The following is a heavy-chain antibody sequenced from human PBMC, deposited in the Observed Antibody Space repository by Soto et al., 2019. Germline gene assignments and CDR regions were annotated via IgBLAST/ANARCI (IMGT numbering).Heavy chain of an antibody. D-gene: IGHD6-13*01. CDR1: GFTFSSYW. CDR2: IKQDGSEK. J-gene: IGHJ6*02. V-gene: IGHV3-7*01. Sequence: EVQLVESGGGLVQPGGSLRLSCAASGFTFSSYWMSWVRQAPGKGLEWVANIKQDGSEKYYVDSVKGRFTISRDNAKNSLYLQMNSLRAEDTAVYYCARVSDEMNRGRGYYYYYGMDVWGQGTTVTVSS. CDR3: ARVSDEMNRGRGYYYYYGMDV.